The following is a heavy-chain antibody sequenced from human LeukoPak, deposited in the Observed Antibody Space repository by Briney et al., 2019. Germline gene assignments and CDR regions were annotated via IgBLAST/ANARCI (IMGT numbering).Heavy chain of an antibody. V-gene: IGHV4-39*07. J-gene: IGHJ3*02. D-gene: IGHD1-26*01. Sequence: SETLSLTCTVSGGSISSSSYYWGWIRQPPGKGLEWIGSIYYSGSTYFNPSLKSRVTISVDTSKNQFSLKLSSVTAADTAVYYCARDLAGLWERGAFDIWGQGTMVTVSS. CDR2: IYYSGST. CDR3: ARDLAGLWERGAFDI. CDR1: GGSISSSSYY.